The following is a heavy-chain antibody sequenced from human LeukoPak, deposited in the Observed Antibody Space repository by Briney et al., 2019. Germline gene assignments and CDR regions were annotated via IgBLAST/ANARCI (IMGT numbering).Heavy chain of an antibody. J-gene: IGHJ6*03. CDR3: ARYYDSSGYYLYYYYYMDV. CDR2: ISAYNGNT. D-gene: IGHD3-22*01. Sequence: ASVKVSCKASGYTFTSYGISWVRQAPGQGLEWMGWISAYNGNTNYAQKLQGRVTMTTDTSTSTAYMELRSLRSDDTAVYYCARYYDSSGYYLYYYYYMDVWGKGTTVTVSS. V-gene: IGHV1-18*01. CDR1: GYTFTSYG.